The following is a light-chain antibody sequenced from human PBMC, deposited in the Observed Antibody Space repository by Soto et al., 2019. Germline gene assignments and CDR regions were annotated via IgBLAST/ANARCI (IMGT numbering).Light chain of an antibody. V-gene: IGKV1-5*01. CDR3: LQYSSHSWT. Sequence: DIQMTQSPSTLSPSVGDRVTITCRASRSISDWLAWYQQKPGKAPKLLIFDASSLKSGVPSRFSGSGSGTEFTLTIRGLQPDDAATYYCLQYSSHSWTFGQGTKVEIK. CDR2: DAS. CDR1: RSISDW. J-gene: IGKJ1*01.